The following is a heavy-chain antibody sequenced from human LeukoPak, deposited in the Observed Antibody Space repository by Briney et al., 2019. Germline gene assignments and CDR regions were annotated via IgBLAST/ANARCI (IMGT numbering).Heavy chain of an antibody. CDR3: ARGSRGPVLRPDTVYGY. CDR1: GYTFTGYY. D-gene: IGHD2-8*01. J-gene: IGHJ4*02. V-gene: IGHV1-2*02. CDR2: INPNSGGT. Sequence: ASAKVSCKASGYTFTGYYMHWVRQAPGQGLEWMGWINPNSGGTNYAQKLQGRVTMTTDTSTSTAYMELRSLRSDDTAVYYCARGSRGPVLRPDTVYGYWGQGTLVTVSS.